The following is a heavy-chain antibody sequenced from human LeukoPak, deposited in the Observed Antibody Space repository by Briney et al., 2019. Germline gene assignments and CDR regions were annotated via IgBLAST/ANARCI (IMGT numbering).Heavy chain of an antibody. V-gene: IGHV3-23*01. D-gene: IGHD6-19*01. CDR3: AKDLSIAVAGTGN. CDR1: GFTFSSYA. CDR2: ISGSGIST. Sequence: GGSLRLSCPASGFTFSSYAMSWVRQAPGKGLEWVSTISGSGISTYYADSVKGRFTISRDNSKNTLYLQMNSLRAEDTAVYYCAKDLSIAVAGTGNWGQGTLVTVSS. J-gene: IGHJ4*02.